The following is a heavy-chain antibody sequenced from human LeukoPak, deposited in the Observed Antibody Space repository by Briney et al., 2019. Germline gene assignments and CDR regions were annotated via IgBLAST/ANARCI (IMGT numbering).Heavy chain of an antibody. J-gene: IGHJ4*02. CDR1: GFTFSDHY. CDR3: AKGYCTSGSCYSGDY. CDR2: IRNKADSYTT. D-gene: IGHD2-15*01. V-gene: IGHV3-72*01. Sequence: PGGSLRLSCAASGFTFSDHYMDWVRQAPEKGLEWVGRIRNKADSYTTEYAASVKGRFTVSRDDSKNSLYLQMSSLKTEDTAVYYCAKGYCTSGSCYSGDYWGQGTLVTVSS.